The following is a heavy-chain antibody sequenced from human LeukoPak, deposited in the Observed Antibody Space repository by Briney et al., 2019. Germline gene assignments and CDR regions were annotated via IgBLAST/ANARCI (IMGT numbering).Heavy chain of an antibody. CDR1: GFSFTTYW. D-gene: IGHD3-9*01. CDR2: IYPGDSDT. J-gene: IGHJ3*02. Sequence: GESLKISCKGSGFSFTTYWIGWVRQMPGKGLEWMGIIYPGDSDTRYRPSFQGQVTISADKSISTAYLQWSSLKASDTAMYYCARRYYDILTGYYDAFDMRGQGTMVTVSS. V-gene: IGHV5-51*01. CDR3: ARRYYDILTGYYDAFDM.